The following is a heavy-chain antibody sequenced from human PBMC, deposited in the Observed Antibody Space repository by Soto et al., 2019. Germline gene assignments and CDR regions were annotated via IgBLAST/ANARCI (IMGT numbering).Heavy chain of an antibody. V-gene: IGHV4-31*03. CDR2: IYYSGST. D-gene: IGHD4-17*01. J-gene: IGHJ6*02. CDR1: GVSISSGGYY. CDR3: ARDLRYGDYESYGMDV. Sequence: PSETLSLTCTVSGVSISSGGYYWSWIRQHPGKGLEWIGYIYYSGSTYYNPSLKSRVTISVDTSKNQFSLKLSSVTAADTAVYYCARDLRYGDYESYGMDVWGQGTTVTVSS.